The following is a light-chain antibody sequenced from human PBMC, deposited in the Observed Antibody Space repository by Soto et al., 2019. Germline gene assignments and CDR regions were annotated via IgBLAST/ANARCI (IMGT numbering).Light chain of an antibody. Sequence: DIQMTQSPSSLSASLGDRVTITCQASQAITKYLNWYQQKPGKAPKLLIFDASNLETGVPSRFSGSGSGTDFTFTISSLQPEDIATYYCQQYDNLPITFGQGTLLEIK. CDR1: QAITKY. CDR3: QQYDNLPIT. CDR2: DAS. J-gene: IGKJ5*01. V-gene: IGKV1-33*01.